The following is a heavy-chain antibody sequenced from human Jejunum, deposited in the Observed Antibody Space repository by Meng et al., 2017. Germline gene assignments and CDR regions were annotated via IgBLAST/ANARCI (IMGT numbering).Heavy chain of an antibody. CDR3: AGGGLVRSTRGYFDY. J-gene: IGHJ4*02. V-gene: IGHV6-1*01. Sequence: QIQLQQSGPGLVKPSQTLSLTFAIPGDSVSSNSAGWNWIRQSPSRGLEWLGRTYYRSKWYIDYAVSVKSRITINPDTSKNQFSLHLNSVTPEDTAVYYCAGGGLVRSTRGYFDYWGQGTLVTVSS. CDR1: GDSVSSNSAG. D-gene: IGHD1-26*01. CDR2: TYYRSKWYI.